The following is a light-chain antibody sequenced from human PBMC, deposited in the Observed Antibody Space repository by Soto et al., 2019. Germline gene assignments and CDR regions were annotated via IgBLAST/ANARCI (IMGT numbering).Light chain of an antibody. J-gene: IGLJ2*01. CDR2: EGT. Sequence: QSALTQPASVSGSPGQSITISCTGTSSDVGSYNVVSWYQQHPGKAPKLMVHEGTKRPSGVSNRFSGSKSGNTASLTISGLQAEDEADYYCCSYAGSSLVFGGGTKVTVL. CDR1: SSDVGSYNV. CDR3: CSYAGSSLV. V-gene: IGLV2-23*01.